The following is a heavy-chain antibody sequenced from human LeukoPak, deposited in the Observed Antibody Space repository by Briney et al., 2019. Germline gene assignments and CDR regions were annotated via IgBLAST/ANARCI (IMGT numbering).Heavy chain of an antibody. J-gene: IGHJ4*02. Sequence: PSETLSLTCTVSGGSISSGDYYWSWIRQPPGKGLEWNGYIYYSGSTYYNPSLKSRVTISVDTSKNQFSLKLSSVTAADTAVYYCARGDDSSGNFDYWGQGTLVTVSS. CDR3: ARGDDSSGNFDY. V-gene: IGHV4-30-4*08. CDR1: GGSISSGDYY. D-gene: IGHD3-22*01. CDR2: IYYSGST.